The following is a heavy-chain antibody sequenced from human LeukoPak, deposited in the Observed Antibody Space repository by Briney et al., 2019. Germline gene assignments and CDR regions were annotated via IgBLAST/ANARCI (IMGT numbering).Heavy chain of an antibody. CDR2: IRSKAYGGTT. V-gene: IGHV3-49*03. J-gene: IGHJ3*02. CDR3: TRDYGDLDAFDI. D-gene: IGHD4-17*01. Sequence: GGSLGLSCTASGFTFGDYAMSWFRQAPGKGLERVGFIRSKAYGGTTEYAASVKGRFTISRDDSKSIAYLQMNSLKTEDTAVYYCTRDYGDLDAFDIWGQGTMVTVSS. CDR1: GFTFGDYA.